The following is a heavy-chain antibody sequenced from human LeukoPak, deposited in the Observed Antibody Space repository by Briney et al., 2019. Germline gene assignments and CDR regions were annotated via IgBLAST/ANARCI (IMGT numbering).Heavy chain of an antibody. V-gene: IGHV1-18*01. J-gene: IGHJ5*02. CDR3: ARLSTTTRGKVDL. CDR1: GYTFTNYG. CDR2: INTDNGNT. D-gene: IGHD1-1*01. Sequence: ASVKVSCKASGYTFTNYGISRVRQAPGQRLEWMGWINTDNGNTNFAQKFQGRVTVTTDTSTSTAFMELRSLTSDDTAVYYCARLSTTTRGKVDLWGQGTLVTVYS.